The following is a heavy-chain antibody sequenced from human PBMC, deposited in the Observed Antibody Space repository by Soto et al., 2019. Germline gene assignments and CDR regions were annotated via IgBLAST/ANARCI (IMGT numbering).Heavy chain of an antibody. J-gene: IGHJ4*02. D-gene: IGHD2-2*01. CDR3: AKTASMPTRDGFDH. V-gene: IGHV3-23*01. Sequence: EVQVLESGGGLVQPGGSLRLSCAASGFTFSSYAMSWVRQAPGQGLEWVSAISGSGSNPYYADSVKGRFTISRDNSKNTLYLQMNSRRAENTALYYCAKTASMPTRDGFDHWGQGTLVTVSS. CDR1: GFTFSSYA. CDR2: ISGSGSNP.